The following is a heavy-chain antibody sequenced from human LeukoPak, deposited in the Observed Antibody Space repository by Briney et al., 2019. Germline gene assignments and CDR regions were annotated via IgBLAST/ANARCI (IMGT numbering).Heavy chain of an antibody. CDR3: ARDLVAFSGSMDY. D-gene: IGHD5-12*01. CDR1: GGTFSSYA. Sequence: SVKVSCKASGGTFSSYAISWVRQAPGQGLEWMGGIIPIFGTANYAQKFQGRVTITADKSTSTAYMELSSLRSEDTAVYYCARDLVAFSGSMDYWGQGTLVTVSS. V-gene: IGHV1-69*06. CDR2: IIPIFGTA. J-gene: IGHJ4*02.